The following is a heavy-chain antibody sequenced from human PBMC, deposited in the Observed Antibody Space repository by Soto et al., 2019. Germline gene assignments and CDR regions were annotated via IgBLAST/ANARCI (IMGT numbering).Heavy chain of an antibody. V-gene: IGHV3-66*01. CDR3: ASSQLPEYYFDY. CDR1: GFTVTLNY. D-gene: IGHD2-2*01. CDR2: VYSTGTT. J-gene: IGHJ4*02. Sequence: GGSLRLSCAASGFTVTLNYMSWVRQAAGKGLEWVSVVYSTGTTYYAESVKGRFTISRDTSKNTLYLQMDSLRVEDTAVYYCASSQLPEYYFDYWGQGALVTVSS.